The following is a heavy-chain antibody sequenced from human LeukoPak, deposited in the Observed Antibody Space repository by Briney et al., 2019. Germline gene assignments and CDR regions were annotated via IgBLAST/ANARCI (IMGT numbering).Heavy chain of an antibody. V-gene: IGHV3-43*02. J-gene: IGHJ1*01. CDR2: TSGDGGST. CDR3: ARDSQEFFQH. CDR1: GXTFDNYA. Sequence: PGGSLRLSCAASGXTFDNYAVHWVRQAPGKGQEWVSLTSGDGGSTYYADSMKGRFTISRDNSKNSLYLQMNSLRTEDTALYYCARDSQEFFQHWGQGTLVTVSS.